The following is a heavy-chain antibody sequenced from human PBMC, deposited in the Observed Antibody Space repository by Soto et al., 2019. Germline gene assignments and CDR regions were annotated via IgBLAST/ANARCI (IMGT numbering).Heavy chain of an antibody. CDR2: ISAHNGNT. J-gene: IGHJ4*02. CDR3: ARGRYGEY. CDR1: GYTFTSYG. V-gene: IGHV1-18*01. Sequence: QVHLVQSGAEVKKPGASVKVSCKASGYTFTSYGITWVRQAPGQGLEWMGWISAHNGNTDYAQKFQGRVIVTRDSSTSTASMELRSLRSDDTAVFYCARGRYGEYWGQGALVTVSS. D-gene: IGHD3-10*01.